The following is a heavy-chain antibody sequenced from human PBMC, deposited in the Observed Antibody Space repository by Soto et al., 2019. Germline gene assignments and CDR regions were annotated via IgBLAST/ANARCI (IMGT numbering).Heavy chain of an antibody. Sequence: QVQLVQSGAEVKKPGASVKVSCKASGYTFTSYDINWVRQATGQGLEWMGWMNPNRGNTGYAQKFQGRVTMTRHTSKSTSYMELSRLRSEDTAVYYCARRIPLRYVDWLLWRGGLFDPWGQGTLVTVS. CDR2: MNPNRGNT. D-gene: IGHD3-9*01. J-gene: IGHJ5*02. V-gene: IGHV1-8*01. CDR1: GYTFTSYD. CDR3: ARRIPLRYVDWLLWRGGLFDP.